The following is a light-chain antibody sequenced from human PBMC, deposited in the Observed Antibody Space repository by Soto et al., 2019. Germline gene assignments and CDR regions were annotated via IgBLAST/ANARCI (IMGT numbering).Light chain of an antibody. CDR3: SAYTVSRTYV. CDR2: EAS. Sequence: QSALTQPPSVSGSPGQSVTISCTGTSTDFVSYNRVSWYQQPPGTAPKLIIYEASNRPSGVPDRFSGSKSGNTASLTISGLQGEDEADYYCSAYTVSRTYVFGTGTKVTVL. J-gene: IGLJ1*01. CDR1: STDFVSYNR. V-gene: IGLV2-18*02.